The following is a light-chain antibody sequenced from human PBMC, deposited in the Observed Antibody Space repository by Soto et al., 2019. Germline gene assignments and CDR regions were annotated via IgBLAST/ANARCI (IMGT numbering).Light chain of an antibody. CDR3: LAWDDSLNGNL. CDR1: SSNIESNT. V-gene: IGLV1-44*01. J-gene: IGLJ1*01. CDR2: TND. Sequence: QSALTQPPSASGTPGQRVTISCSGSSSNIESNTVYWYQQLPGMAPRLLIHTNDRRPSGVPDRFSGSKSGTSASLAISGLQSEDEADYYCLAWDDSLNGNLLGTGTKVTVL.